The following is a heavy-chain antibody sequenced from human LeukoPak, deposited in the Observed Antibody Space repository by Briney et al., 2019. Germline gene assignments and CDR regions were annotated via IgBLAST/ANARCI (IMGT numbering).Heavy chain of an antibody. D-gene: IGHD3-16*02. J-gene: IGHJ4*02. CDR3: ARDYVWGGYRGFDY. CDR2: IYYSGST. Sequence: SETLSLTCTVSGGSISSSSYYWGWIRQPPGKGLEWIGSIYYSGSTYYKPSLKSRLTVSVDTSKKQFSLKLSSVTAADTAVYYCARDYVWGGYRGFDYWGQGTLVTVSS. V-gene: IGHV4-39*07. CDR1: GGSISSSSYY.